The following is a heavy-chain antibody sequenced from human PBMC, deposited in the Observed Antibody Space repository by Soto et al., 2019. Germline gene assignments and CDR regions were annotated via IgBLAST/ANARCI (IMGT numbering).Heavy chain of an antibody. Sequence: GGALRLCCADSGFTFSSYALSWVRQALGKGLAWVSAISGSGGSTYYADSVRGRFTTSIGSSRPPVYLHMRDLRPEDTALYFCATWHLREHGYEIWGHGTMVTGSS. J-gene: IGHJ3*02. CDR1: GFTFSSYA. CDR2: ISGSGGST. D-gene: IGHD5-12*01. V-gene: IGHV3-23*01. CDR3: ATWHLREHGYEI.